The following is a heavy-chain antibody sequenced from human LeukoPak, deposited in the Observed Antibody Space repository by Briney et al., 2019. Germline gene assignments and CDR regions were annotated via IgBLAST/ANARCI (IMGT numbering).Heavy chain of an antibody. J-gene: IGHJ4*02. CDR2: INPNSGGT. CDR3: AREGSGYDLL. V-gene: IGHV1-2*02. D-gene: IGHD5-12*01. CDR1: GYTFTRYY. Sequence: ASVKVSCKASGYTFTRYYMHGLRQAPGQGLEWMGWINPNSGGTNYAQKFQGRVTMTRDTSISTAYMELSRLRSDDTAVYYCAREGSGYDLLWGQGTLVTVSS.